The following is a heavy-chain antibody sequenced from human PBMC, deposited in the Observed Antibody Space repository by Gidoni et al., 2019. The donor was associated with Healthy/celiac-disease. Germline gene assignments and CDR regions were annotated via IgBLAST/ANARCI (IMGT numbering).Heavy chain of an antibody. CDR3: ARDSRITMIADY. J-gene: IGHJ4*02. D-gene: IGHD3-22*01. CDR1: GFPFSSYE. CDR2: ISSSGSTI. V-gene: IGHV3-48*03. Sequence: EVQLVESGGGLVQPGGSLRLSCAASGFPFSSYEMNWVRQAPGKGLEWVSYISSSGSTIYYADSVKGRFTISRDNAKNSLYLQMNSLRAEDTAVYYCARDSRITMIADYWGQGTLVTVSS.